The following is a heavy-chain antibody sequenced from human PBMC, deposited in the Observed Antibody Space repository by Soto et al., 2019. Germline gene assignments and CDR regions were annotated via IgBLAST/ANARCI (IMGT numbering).Heavy chain of an antibody. CDR1: GGYISKFY. CDR2: VYATGTN. CDR3: VRDGSKSLRDLFEP. Sequence: EPLSLNGNVAGGYISKFYWSWIRKTAGNGLEWMGRVYATGTNDYNPSLRSRVAMSVDISKKTFSLRLRSVTGADSGGYYCVRDGSKSLRDLFEPWGQGILVTVSS. V-gene: IGHV4-4*07. J-gene: IGHJ5*02.